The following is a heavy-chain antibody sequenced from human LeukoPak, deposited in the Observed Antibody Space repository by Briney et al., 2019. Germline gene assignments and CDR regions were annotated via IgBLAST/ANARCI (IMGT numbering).Heavy chain of an antibody. J-gene: IGHJ3*02. CDR2: ISWNGDRI. CDR3: ARPLRAAVNAFDI. Sequence: RAGGSLRLSCAASGFTFDDYGMTWVRQTPGKQLEWVSGISWNGDRIGYADSVKGRLNISRDNAKNSLYLQMNSLRAEDTALYYCARPLRAAVNAFDIWGLGAMVTVSS. D-gene: IGHD2-15*01. CDR1: GFTFDDYG. V-gene: IGHV3-20*04.